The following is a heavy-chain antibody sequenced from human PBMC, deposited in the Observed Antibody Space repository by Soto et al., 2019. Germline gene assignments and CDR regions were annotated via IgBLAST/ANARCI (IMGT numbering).Heavy chain of an antibody. CDR2: IYYSGST. J-gene: IGHJ4*02. D-gene: IGHD3-10*01. CDR1: GGSVSSGSYY. Sequence: SETLSLTCTVSGGSVSSGSYYWSWIRQPPGKGLEWIGYIYYSGSTNYNPSLKSRVTISVDTSKNQFSLKLSSVTAADTAVYYWARSVWFGESLSFDYWGQGTLVTSPQ. V-gene: IGHV4-61*01. CDR3: ARSVWFGESLSFDY.